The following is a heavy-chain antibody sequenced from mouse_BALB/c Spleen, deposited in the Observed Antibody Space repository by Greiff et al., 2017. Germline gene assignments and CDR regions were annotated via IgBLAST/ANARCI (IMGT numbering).Heavy chain of an antibody. CDR3: AYAMDY. V-gene: IGHV1-7*01. CDR1: GYTFTSYW. Sequence: QVQLQQSGADLAKPGASVKMSCTASGYTFTSYWMHWVHQRPGQGLEWIGYINPSTGYTEYKQKFKDKATLTADKSSSTAYLQLSSLTSEDSAVYYCAYAMDYWGQGTSVTVSA. CDR2: INPSTGYT. J-gene: IGHJ4*01.